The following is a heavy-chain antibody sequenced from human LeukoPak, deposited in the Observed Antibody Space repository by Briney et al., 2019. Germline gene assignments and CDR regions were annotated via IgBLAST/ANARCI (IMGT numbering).Heavy chain of an antibody. CDR3: ARRADYCTNGVCYYYYGMDV. V-gene: IGHV3-48*03. CDR1: GFTFSSYE. CDR2: ISSSGSTI. Sequence: PGGSLRLSRAASGFTFSSYEMNWVRQAPGKGLEWVSYISSSGSTIYYADSVKGRFTISRDNAKNSLYLQMNSLRAEDTAVYYCARRADYCTNGVCYYYYGMDVWGQGTTVTVSS. D-gene: IGHD2-8*01. J-gene: IGHJ6*02.